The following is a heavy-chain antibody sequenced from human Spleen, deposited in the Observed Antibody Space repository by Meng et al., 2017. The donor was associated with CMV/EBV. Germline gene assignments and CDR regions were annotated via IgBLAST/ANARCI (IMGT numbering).Heavy chain of an antibody. J-gene: IGHJ4*02. CDR2: INPNSGGT. CDR1: GYTFTGYY. CDR3: ARESATGMVPDY. D-gene: IGHD3-10*01. V-gene: IGHV1-2*02. Sequence: ASVKVSCKASGYTFTGYYMHWVRQAPGQGLEWMGWINPNSGGTNYAQKFQGRVTMTRDTSIATAYMELSRLTSDDTAVYYCARESATGMVPDYWGQGTLVTVSS.